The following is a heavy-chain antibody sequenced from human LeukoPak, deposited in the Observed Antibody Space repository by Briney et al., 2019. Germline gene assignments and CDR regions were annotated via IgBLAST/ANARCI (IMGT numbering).Heavy chain of an antibody. CDR2: IYHSGST. V-gene: IGHV4-38-2*02. J-gene: IGHJ4*02. CDR3: ARHRYYYDSSGLA. D-gene: IGHD3-22*01. Sequence: TPSETLSLTCTVSGYSISSGYYWGWIRQPPGKGLEWIGSIYHSGSTYYSPSLKSRVTISVDTSKNQFSLKLSSVTAADTAVYYCARHRYYYDSSGLAWGQGTLVTVSS. CDR1: GYSISSGYY.